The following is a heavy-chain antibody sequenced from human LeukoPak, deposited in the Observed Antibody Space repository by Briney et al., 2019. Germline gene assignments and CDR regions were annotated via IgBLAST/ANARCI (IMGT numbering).Heavy chain of an antibody. CDR1: GYTFTGYY. V-gene: IGHV1-2*06. CDR2: INPNSGGT. CDR3: ARDGYDSSGYYDY. D-gene: IGHD3-22*01. J-gene: IGHJ4*02. Sequence: ASVKVSCKASGYTFTGYYMHWVRQAPGQGLEWMGRINPNSGGTNYAQKFQGRVTMTRDTSISTAYMELSSLRSEDTAVYYCARDGYDSSGYYDYWGQGTLVTVSS.